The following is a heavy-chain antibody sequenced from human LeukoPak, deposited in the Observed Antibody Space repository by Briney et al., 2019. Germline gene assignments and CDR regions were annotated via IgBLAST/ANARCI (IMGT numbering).Heavy chain of an antibody. Sequence: SETLSLTCAVYGGSFSGYHWSWIRQPPGKGLEWIGEINHSGSTNYNPSLKSRVTISVDTSKNQFSLKLSSVTAADTAVYYCARNYDYGDYGGFDYWGQGTLVTVSS. CDR1: GGSFSGYH. CDR2: INHSGST. CDR3: ARNYDYGDYGGFDY. D-gene: IGHD4-17*01. J-gene: IGHJ4*02. V-gene: IGHV4-34*01.